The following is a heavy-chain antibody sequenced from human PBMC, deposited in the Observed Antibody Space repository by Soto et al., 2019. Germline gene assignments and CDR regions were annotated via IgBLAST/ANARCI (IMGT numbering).Heavy chain of an antibody. CDR1: GRSISSAGYY. CDR2: IYYSGCT. J-gene: IGHJ6*02. CDR3: ARDFPLFYAPYYYGMDV. V-gene: IGHV4-31*03. D-gene: IGHD3-10*02. Sequence: PTETLSLTRNVSGRSISSAGYYWSWIRQHPGKGLTWLGYIYYSGCTYYNQSLTSRVTVSVDTSMNQFSLKLSSVTAADTAVYYCARDFPLFYAPYYYGMDVWGRGTTVTVSS.